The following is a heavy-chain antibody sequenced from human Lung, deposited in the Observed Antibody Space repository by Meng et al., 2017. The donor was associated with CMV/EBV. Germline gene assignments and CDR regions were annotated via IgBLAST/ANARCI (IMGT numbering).Heavy chain of an antibody. CDR2: LSGSGANT. J-gene: IGHJ1*01. CDR3: TKGRQYSDFWSGQEH. D-gene: IGHD3-3*01. Sequence: CGFICSDCAMGWLRQAPGKGLGWVSSLSGSGANTFYADSVKGRFTISRENSKNTLYLQMHSLRGEDTAIYYCTKGRQYSDFWSGQEHWGQGTLVTVSS. CDR1: GFICSDCA. V-gene: IGHV3-23*01.